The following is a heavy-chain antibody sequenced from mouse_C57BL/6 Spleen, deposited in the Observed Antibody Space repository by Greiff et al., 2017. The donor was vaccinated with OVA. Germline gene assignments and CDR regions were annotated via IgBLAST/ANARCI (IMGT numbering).Heavy chain of an antibody. CDR3: ARGDDGYYRVAY. D-gene: IGHD2-3*01. CDR1: GYSITSGYD. Sequence: DVKLQESGPGMVKPSQSLSLTCTVTGYSITSGYDWHWIRHFPGNKLEWMGYISYSGSTNYNPSLKSRISITHDTSKNHFFLKLNSVTTEDTATYYCARGDDGYYRVAYWGQGTLVTVSA. V-gene: IGHV3-1*01. J-gene: IGHJ3*01. CDR2: ISYSGST.